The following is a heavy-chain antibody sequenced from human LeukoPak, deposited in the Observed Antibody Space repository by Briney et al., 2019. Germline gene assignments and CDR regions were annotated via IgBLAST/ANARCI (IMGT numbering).Heavy chain of an antibody. Sequence: GKSLRLSCAASGFTFSSYGMHWVRQAPGKGLEWVAVIWHDGSNKYYADSVKGRFTISRDNSKNTLYLQMNSLRAEDTAVYYCARSQQLGAFDIWGQGTMVTVSS. J-gene: IGHJ3*02. CDR2: IWHDGSNK. D-gene: IGHD6-13*01. CDR3: ARSQQLGAFDI. CDR1: GFTFSSYG. V-gene: IGHV3-33*01.